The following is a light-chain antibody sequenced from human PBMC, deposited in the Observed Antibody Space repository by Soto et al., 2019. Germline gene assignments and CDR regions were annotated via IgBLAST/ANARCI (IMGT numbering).Light chain of an antibody. CDR2: EVS. Sequence: QFALTQPPSASGSPGQSVTISCTGTSSDVGGYNYVSWYQQHPGKAPKLMIYEVSKRPSGVPDRFSGSKSGNTASLTVSGLQAEDEADYYCSSYAGSPYYVFGTGTKVTVL. V-gene: IGLV2-8*01. CDR3: SSYAGSPYYV. J-gene: IGLJ1*01. CDR1: SSDVGGYNY.